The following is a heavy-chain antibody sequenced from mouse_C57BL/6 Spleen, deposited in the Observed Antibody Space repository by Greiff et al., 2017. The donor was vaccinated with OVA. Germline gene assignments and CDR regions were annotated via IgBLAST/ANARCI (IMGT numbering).Heavy chain of an antibody. CDR2: ISYDGSN. V-gene: IGHV3-6*01. CDR1: GYSITSGYY. D-gene: IGHD2-12*01. J-gene: IGHJ4*01. Sequence: EVKLLESGPGLVKPSQSLSLTCSVTGYSITSGYYWYWIRQSPGNILEWMGYISYDGSNNSNPSLKNRISITRDTSKNQFFLKWKSVTTEDTATYDCARYRPYAMDYWGQGTTVTVSS. CDR3: ARYRPYAMDY.